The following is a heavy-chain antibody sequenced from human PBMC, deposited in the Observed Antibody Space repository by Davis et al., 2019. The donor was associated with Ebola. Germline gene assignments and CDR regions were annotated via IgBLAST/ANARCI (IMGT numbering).Heavy chain of an antibody. CDR2: TYYSSKWYK. CDR1: GDSVSSGG. D-gene: IGHD5/OR15-5a*01. V-gene: IGHV6-1*01. CDR3: ARVKVSTPNYYYMDV. Sequence: PSETLSLTCAISGDSVSSGGWNWIRQSPSRGLEWLGRTYYSSKWYKAYAVSVKSRITINLDTSKNQFSLHLNSVAPEDTAVYYCARVKVSTPNYYYMDVWGQGTTVTVSS. J-gene: IGHJ6*02.